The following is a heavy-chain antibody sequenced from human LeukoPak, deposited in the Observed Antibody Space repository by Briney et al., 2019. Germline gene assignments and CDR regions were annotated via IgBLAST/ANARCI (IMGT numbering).Heavy chain of an antibody. CDR2: ISGSSTYT. Sequence: GGSLRLSCTVSGFTFSSHSMNWVRQAPGKGLEWISPISGSSTYTLYTDSVKGRSTISRDNAKNSLYLQMNSLRAEDTAVYYCARSDGPTDAFDIWGRGTMVTLSS. CDR1: GFTFSSHS. J-gene: IGHJ3*02. CDR3: ARSDGPTDAFDI. D-gene: IGHD4/OR15-4a*01. V-gene: IGHV3-21*01.